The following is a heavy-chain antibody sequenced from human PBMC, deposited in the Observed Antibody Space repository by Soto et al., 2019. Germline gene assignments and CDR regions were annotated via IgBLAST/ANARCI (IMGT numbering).Heavy chain of an antibody. CDR1: GFTVRSNY. Sequence: PGGSLRLSCAVSGFTVRSNYMTWVRQAPGKGLEFVSVIYTGDSTYYADSVKGRFTISRDDSKNTVFLHMNSLRAEDTAVYYCAKRAFGWNYYLYYYYGMDVWGQGTTVTVSS. J-gene: IGHJ6*02. D-gene: IGHD1-7*01. V-gene: IGHV3-53*01. CDR2: IYTGDST. CDR3: AKRAFGWNYYLYYYYGMDV.